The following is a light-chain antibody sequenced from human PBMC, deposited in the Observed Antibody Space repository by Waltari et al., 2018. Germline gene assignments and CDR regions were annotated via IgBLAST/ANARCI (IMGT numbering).Light chain of an antibody. Sequence: EVVLTQSPATLSLSPGDRATLSCSASPSISIDLAWYQHKPAQAPRILIFDASNRATGIPARFSGSGSGTDFTLTISNLEPEDSAVYYCQQRSDWPPTWTFGQGTKVEMK. V-gene: IGKV3-11*01. CDR2: DAS. CDR1: PSISID. CDR3: QQRSDWPPTWT. J-gene: IGKJ1*01.